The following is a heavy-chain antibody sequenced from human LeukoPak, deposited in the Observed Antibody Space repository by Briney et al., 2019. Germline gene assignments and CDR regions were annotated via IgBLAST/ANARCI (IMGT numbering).Heavy chain of an antibody. J-gene: IGHJ4*02. CDR3: ARGTGDTQVDY. V-gene: IGHV1-18*01. CDR1: GYTFTNYG. Sequence: ASVKVSCKASGYTFTNYGISWVRQAPGQGLEWMGWISAYNGKINYAQKFQGRVTMTTDTSMSTAYMELRSLRSDDTAVYYCARGTGDTQVDYWGQGTLVTVSS. CDR2: ISAYNGKI.